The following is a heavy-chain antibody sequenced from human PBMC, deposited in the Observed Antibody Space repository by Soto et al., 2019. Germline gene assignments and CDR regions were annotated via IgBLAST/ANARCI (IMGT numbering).Heavy chain of an antibody. CDR3: AKEPGRVYFDY. CDR2: ISAYNGNT. CDR1: GYTFTSYG. D-gene: IGHD2-15*01. J-gene: IGHJ4*02. Sequence: GASVKVSCQASGYTFTSYGISWVRQAPGQGLEWMGWISAYNGNTNYADSVKGRFTISRDNSKNTLYLQMNSLRTEDTAVYYCAKEPGRVYFDYWGQGALVTVSS. V-gene: IGHV1-18*01.